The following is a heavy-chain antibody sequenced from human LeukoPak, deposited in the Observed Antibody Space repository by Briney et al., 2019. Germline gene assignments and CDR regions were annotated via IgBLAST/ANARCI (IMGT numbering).Heavy chain of an antibody. Sequence: PSETLSLTCTVSGGSISSGGYYWSWIRQHPGKGLEWIGYIYYSGSTYYNPSLKSRVTISVDTSKNQFSLKLSSVTAADTAVYYCARATRDGDYYDYGMDVWGQGTTVTVSS. V-gene: IGHV4-31*03. CDR3: ARATRDGDYYDYGMDV. CDR2: IYYSGST. J-gene: IGHJ6*02. CDR1: GGSISSGGYY. D-gene: IGHD4-17*01.